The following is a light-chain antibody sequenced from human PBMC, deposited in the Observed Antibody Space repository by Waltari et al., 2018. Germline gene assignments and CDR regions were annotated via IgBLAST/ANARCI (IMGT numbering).Light chain of an antibody. J-gene: IGKJ2*01. Sequence: EIVLTQSPGTLSLSPGERATLSCRASQSVSSTNLAWYQQNPGQAPRLSIYGASSRATGIPERFSGSGSGTDFTLTISRLEPEDFAVYYCQQYDGISRTYTFGQGIKLEIK. CDR2: GAS. V-gene: IGKV3-20*01. CDR3: QQYDGISRTYT. CDR1: QSVSSTN.